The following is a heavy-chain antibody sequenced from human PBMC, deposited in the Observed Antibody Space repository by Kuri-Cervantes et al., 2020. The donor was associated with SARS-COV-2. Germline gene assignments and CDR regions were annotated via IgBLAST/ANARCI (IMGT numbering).Heavy chain of an antibody. CDR2: IDPSDSYT. CDR3: ARLPCSSTSCYTRYDYYGMDV. D-gene: IGHD2-2*02. V-gene: IGHV5-10-1*01. CDR1: GYSFTSYW. Sequence: GESLKISCKGSGYSFTSYWISWVRQMPGKGLEWMGRIDPSDSYTNYSPSFQGHVTISADESISTAYLQWSSLKASDTAMYYCARLPCSSTSCYTRYDYYGMDVWGQGTTVTVSS. J-gene: IGHJ6*02.